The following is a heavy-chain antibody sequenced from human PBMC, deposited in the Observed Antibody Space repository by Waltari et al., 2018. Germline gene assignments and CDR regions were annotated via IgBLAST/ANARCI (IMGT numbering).Heavy chain of an antibody. CDR1: GGSISSGGYY. CDR2: IYYSGST. CDR3: ARGATGDFWSGYHMPFDY. J-gene: IGHJ4*02. V-gene: IGHV4-31*03. D-gene: IGHD3-3*01. Sequence: QVQLQESGPGLVKPSQTLSLTCTVSGGSISSGGYYWSWIRQHPGKGLEWIGYIYYSGSTYYNPSLKSRVTISVDTSKNQFSLKLSSVTAADTAVYYCARGATGDFWSGYHMPFDYWGQGTLVTVSS.